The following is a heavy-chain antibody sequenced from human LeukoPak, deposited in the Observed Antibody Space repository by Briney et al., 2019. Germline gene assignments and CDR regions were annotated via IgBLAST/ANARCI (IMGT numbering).Heavy chain of an antibody. D-gene: IGHD2-21*02. Sequence: GGSLRLSCAASGFTFSNYSMNGVRQAPGKGLEWVSSIGSTSHFRYYADSLKGRVTISRDNAKNSLYLQMSSLRVEDTAVYYCARSCDGDCYSDYWGQGTLVTVSS. J-gene: IGHJ4*02. CDR1: GFTFSNYS. CDR3: ARSCDGDCYSDY. V-gene: IGHV3-21*01. CDR2: IGSTSHFR.